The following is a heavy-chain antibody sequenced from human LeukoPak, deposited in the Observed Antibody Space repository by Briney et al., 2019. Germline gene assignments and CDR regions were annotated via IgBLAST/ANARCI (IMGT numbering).Heavy chain of an antibody. Sequence: GASVKVSCKAFGYTFTGYYMRWVRQAPGQGLEWMGRINPNSGGTNYAQKFQGRVTMTRDTSISTAYMELSRLRSDDTAVYYCARDHAGNFDYWGQGTLVTVSS. CDR3: ARDHAGNFDY. CDR2: INPNSGGT. V-gene: IGHV1-2*06. CDR1: GYTFTGYY. J-gene: IGHJ4*02.